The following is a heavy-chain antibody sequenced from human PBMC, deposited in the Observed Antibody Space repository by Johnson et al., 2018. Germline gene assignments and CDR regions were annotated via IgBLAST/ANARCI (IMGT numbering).Heavy chain of an antibody. CDR2: ISSGGSNM. V-gene: IGHV3-30-3*01. CDR1: GLTFSRYT. CDR3: AGGLVLWFGELSSAYYFYYMDV. D-gene: IGHD3-10*01. Sequence: VQLLESGGGVVQPGRSLRLSCAASGLTFSRYTFHWVRQAPGKGLEWVALISSGGSNMFYADSVKGRFTISRDNSKNTPFLQMNTLRSEDTAVYYCAGGLVLWFGELSSAYYFYYMDVWGKGTTVTVSS. J-gene: IGHJ6*03.